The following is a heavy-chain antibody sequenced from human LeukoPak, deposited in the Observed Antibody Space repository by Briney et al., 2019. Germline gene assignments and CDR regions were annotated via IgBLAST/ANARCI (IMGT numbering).Heavy chain of an antibody. V-gene: IGHV4-34*01. CDR1: GGSFSGYY. Sequence: SETLSLTCAVYGGSFSGYYWSWIRQPPGKGLEWIGEINHSGSTNYNPSLKSRVTISVDTSKNQFSLKLSSVTAADTAVYYCARNPHNVDTAMVTYDYWGQGTLVTVSS. J-gene: IGHJ4*02. CDR3: ARNPHNVDTAMVTYDY. D-gene: IGHD5-18*01. CDR2: INHSGST.